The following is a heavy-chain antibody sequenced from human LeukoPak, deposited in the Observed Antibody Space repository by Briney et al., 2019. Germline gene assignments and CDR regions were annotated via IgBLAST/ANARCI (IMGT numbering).Heavy chain of an antibody. Sequence: ASVKVSCKASGYTFSGHYMHWVRQAPGQGLEWMGWIKPSSGATNYAQKFRGRVTMTRDTSNRTSYMELSRLRSDDTALYYCASCYYDSTGYYYFDYWGQGTLVTVSS. CDR1: GYTFSGHY. D-gene: IGHD3-22*01. V-gene: IGHV1-2*02. CDR2: IKPSSGAT. J-gene: IGHJ4*02. CDR3: ASCYYDSTGYYYFDY.